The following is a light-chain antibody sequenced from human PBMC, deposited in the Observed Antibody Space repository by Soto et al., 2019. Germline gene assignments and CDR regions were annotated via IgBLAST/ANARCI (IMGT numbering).Light chain of an antibody. V-gene: IGKV1-39*01. CDR2: AAS. Sequence: DIQMTQSPSSLSASVGDRVTITCRASQTIHNYLNWYQQKLGKAPNLLIYAASSLQSGVPSRFSGSRSGTDFTLTISSLQSEDFASYYRQQSYRTPRTFGEGTKVEI. CDR1: QTIHNY. J-gene: IGKJ1*01. CDR3: QQSYRTPRT.